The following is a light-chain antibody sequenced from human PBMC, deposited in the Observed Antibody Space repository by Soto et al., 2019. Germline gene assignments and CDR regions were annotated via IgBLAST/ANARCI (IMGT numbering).Light chain of an antibody. Sequence: QSVLTQPPSVSGAPVQRVTISCTGSSSNIGAGYDVHWYQQLPGTAPKLLISGNSNRPSGVPDRFSGSKSGTSASLAITGLQAEDEADYYCQSYDSSLSGSVVFGGGTKLTVL. CDR2: GNS. CDR1: SSNIGAGYD. CDR3: QSYDSSLSGSVV. V-gene: IGLV1-40*01. J-gene: IGLJ2*01.